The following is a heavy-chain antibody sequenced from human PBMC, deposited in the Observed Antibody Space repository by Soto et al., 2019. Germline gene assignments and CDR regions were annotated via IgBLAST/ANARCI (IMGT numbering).Heavy chain of an antibody. D-gene: IGHD6-19*01. J-gene: IGHJ3*01. Sequence: QVQLVESGGGVFQPGTSLRLSCAASGFTFRQYGMHWVRQAPGKGLEWVAVIFYDGTEQYYADSVKGRFTISRVNPGNMVYLQVNRLSAESPGVYYCMRGWGSLVHLSGVDFWGQGTTVVVSS. CDR3: MRGWGSLVHLSGVDF. CDR1: GFTFRQYG. V-gene: IGHV3-33*01. CDR2: IFYDGTEQ.